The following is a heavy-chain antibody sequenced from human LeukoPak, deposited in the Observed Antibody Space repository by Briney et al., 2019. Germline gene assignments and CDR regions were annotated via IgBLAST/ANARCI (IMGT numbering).Heavy chain of an antibody. J-gene: IGHJ4*02. CDR1: GGSFSGYY. CDR3: ARRGAAAGIDY. Sequence: SETLSLTCAVYGGSFSGYYWSWIRQPPGKGLEWIGEINHSGSTNYNPSLKSRVTISVDTSKNQFSLKLNSVTAADTAVYYCARRGAAAGIDYWGQGTLVTVSS. V-gene: IGHV4-34*01. CDR2: INHSGST. D-gene: IGHD6-13*01.